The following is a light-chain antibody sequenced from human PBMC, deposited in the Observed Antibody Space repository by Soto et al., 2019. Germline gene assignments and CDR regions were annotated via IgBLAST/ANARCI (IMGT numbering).Light chain of an antibody. CDR1: QSISRY. V-gene: IGKV1-39*01. CDR3: QQSYSTPRLFT. Sequence: DIQMTQSPSSLSASVGDRVTITCRASQSISRYLNWYQQKLGKAPKLLIYAASSLQSGVPSRFSGSGSGTDFTLTISSLQPEDFATYYCQQSYSTPRLFTFGQGTNLEIK. J-gene: IGKJ2*01. CDR2: AAS.